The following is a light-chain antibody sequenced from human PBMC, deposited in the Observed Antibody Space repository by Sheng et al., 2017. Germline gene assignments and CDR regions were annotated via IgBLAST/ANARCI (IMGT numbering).Light chain of an antibody. J-gene: IGKJ4*01. CDR2: GAS. Sequence: EIVLTQSPGTLSLSPGERATLSCRASQSVSSSNLAWYQQKPGQAPRLLIYGASSRATGIPDRFSGSGSGTDFTLTISRLEPEDFAVYYCQQYGRTPLTIGGRDQGGDQT. V-gene: IGKV3-20*01. CDR1: QSVSSSN. CDR3: QQYGRTPLT.